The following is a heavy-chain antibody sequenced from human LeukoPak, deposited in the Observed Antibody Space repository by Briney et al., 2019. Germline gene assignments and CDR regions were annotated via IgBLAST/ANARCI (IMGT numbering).Heavy chain of an antibody. Sequence: GGSLRLSCAASGFTFSSYSMNWVRQPPGKGLEWVSSISSSSSYIYYADSVKGRFTISRDNAKNSLYLQMNSLRAEDTAVYYWARGGQWLVPYYFDYWGQGTLVTVSS. CDR1: GFTFSSYS. CDR2: ISSSSSYI. D-gene: IGHD6-19*01. V-gene: IGHV3-21*01. CDR3: ARGGQWLVPYYFDY. J-gene: IGHJ4*02.